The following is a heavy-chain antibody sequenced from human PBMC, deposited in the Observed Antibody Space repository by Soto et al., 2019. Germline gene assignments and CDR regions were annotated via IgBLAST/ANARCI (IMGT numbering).Heavy chain of an antibody. Sequence: SETLSLTCAVYGGSFSGYYWSWIRQPPGKGLEWIGEINHSGSTNYNPSLKSRVTISVDTSKNQFPLKLSSVTAADTAVYYCASGPGAGVDYWGQGTLVTVSS. V-gene: IGHV4-34*01. J-gene: IGHJ4*02. D-gene: IGHD3-10*01. CDR3: ASGPGAGVDY. CDR2: INHSGST. CDR1: GGSFSGYY.